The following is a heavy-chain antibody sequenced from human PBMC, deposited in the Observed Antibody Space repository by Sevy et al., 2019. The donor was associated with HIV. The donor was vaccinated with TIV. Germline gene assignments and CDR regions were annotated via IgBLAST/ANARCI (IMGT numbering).Heavy chain of an antibody. V-gene: IGHV3-7*01. CDR3: ARPYRTDPFYYSGSSGYYYPSYFDS. D-gene: IGHD3-22*01. Sequence: GGSLRLSCAASGFTFSSYWMTWVRKAPGKGLEWVANINQVGSEKFYVDSVKGRFTISRDNAKNSLYLQMNSLRVEDTAVYYCARPYRTDPFYYSGSSGYYYPSYFDSWGQGTLVTVSS. CDR1: GFTFSSYW. J-gene: IGHJ4*02. CDR2: INQVGSEK.